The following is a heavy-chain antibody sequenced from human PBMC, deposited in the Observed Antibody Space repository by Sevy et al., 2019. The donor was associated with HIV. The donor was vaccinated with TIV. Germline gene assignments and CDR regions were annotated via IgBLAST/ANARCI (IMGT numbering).Heavy chain of an antibody. CDR1: GFSFSSDS. V-gene: IGHV3-21*01. CDR3: ARSYSSCWYILYYFVY. CDR2: IGSSNSYI. D-gene: IGHD6-13*01. J-gene: IGHJ4*02. Sequence: GGSLRLSCAASGFSFSSDSVSWVRQAPGKGLEWVASIGSSNSYIYYADSVKGRFTISRDNAKNSLFLHMNTLIAEDTAVYYCARSYSSCWYILYYFVYWGQGTPVTVS.